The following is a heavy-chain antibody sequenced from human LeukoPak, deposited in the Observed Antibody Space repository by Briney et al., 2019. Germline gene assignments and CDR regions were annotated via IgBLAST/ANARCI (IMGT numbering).Heavy chain of an antibody. Sequence: ASVKVSCKASGYTFTGYYMHWVRQAPGQGLEWMGWINPNSGGTNYAQKFQGRVTMTRDTSISTAYMELSRLRSDDTAVCYCARDQPTPMTTVTTNWFDPWGQGTLVTVSS. CDR1: GYTFTGYY. V-gene: IGHV1-2*02. CDR3: ARDQPTPMTTVTTNWFDP. CDR2: INPNSGGT. J-gene: IGHJ5*02. D-gene: IGHD4-17*01.